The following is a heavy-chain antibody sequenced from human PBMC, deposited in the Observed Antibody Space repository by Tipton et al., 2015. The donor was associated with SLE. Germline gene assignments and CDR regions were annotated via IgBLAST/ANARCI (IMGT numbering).Heavy chain of an antibody. CDR3: ARVGLGYSWYFDL. D-gene: IGHD7-27*01. V-gene: IGHV4-4*02. CDR1: GGSISSSNW. Sequence: TLSLTCAVSGGSISSSNWWSWVRQPPGKGLEWIGYIYYSGSTNYNPSLKSRVTISVDTSKNQFSLKLSSVTAADTAVYYCARVGLGYSWYFDLWGRGTLVTVSS. J-gene: IGHJ2*01. CDR2: IYYSGST.